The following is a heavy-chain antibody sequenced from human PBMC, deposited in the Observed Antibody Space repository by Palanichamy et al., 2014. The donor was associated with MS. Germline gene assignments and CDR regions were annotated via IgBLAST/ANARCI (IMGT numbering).Heavy chain of an antibody. D-gene: IGHD7-27*01. Sequence: EVQLVEVWGRAWSSLGGPVRLSCAASGFTFSSYSMNWVRQAPGKGLEWVSSISSSSSYIYYADSVKGRFTISRDNAKNSLYLQMNSLRAEDTAVYYCARDLWGPAEGTWGQGTLVTVSS. J-gene: IGHJ4*02. CDR2: ISSSSSYI. V-gene: IGHV3-21*01. CDR1: GFTFSSYS. CDR3: ARDLWGPAEGT.